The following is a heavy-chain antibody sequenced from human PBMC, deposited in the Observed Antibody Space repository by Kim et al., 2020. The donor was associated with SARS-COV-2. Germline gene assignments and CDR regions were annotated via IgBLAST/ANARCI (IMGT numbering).Heavy chain of an antibody. J-gene: IGHJ4*02. D-gene: IGHD3-22*01. Sequence: VEGRFTISRDNSKNTLSLQMNSLRTEDTSLYYCVKEAAFTTIVVDYYFDYWGQGTLVTVSS. V-gene: IGHV3-30*02. CDR3: VKEAAFTTIVVDYYFDY.